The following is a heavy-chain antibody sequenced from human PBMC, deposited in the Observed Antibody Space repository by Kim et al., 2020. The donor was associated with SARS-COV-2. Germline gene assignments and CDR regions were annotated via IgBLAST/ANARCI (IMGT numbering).Heavy chain of an antibody. J-gene: IGHJ4*02. CDR3: ARGIRYFDWLLYYYFDY. V-gene: IGHV6-1*01. D-gene: IGHD3-9*01. CDR1: GDSVSSNSAA. Sequence: SQTLSLTCAISGDSVSSNSAAWNWIRQSPSRGLEWLGRTYYRSKWYNDYAVSVKSRITINPDTSKNQFSLQLNSVTPEDTAVYYCARGIRYFDWLLYYYFDYWGQGTLVTVSS. CDR2: TYYRSKWYN.